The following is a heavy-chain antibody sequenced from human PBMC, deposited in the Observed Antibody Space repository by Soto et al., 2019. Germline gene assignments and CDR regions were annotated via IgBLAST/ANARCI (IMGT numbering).Heavy chain of an antibody. D-gene: IGHD3-16*01. CDR3: ATARRGTVSLLTA. V-gene: IGHV1-2*02. Sequence: VSCKASGYTFTNYAIHWVRQAPGQGLEWMGWLNPYSGATTYAPKYQGRITLTRDTSLSTSYMELNGLKSDDRAVYYCATARRGTVSLLTAWGQGTLVTVSS. CDR1: GYTFTNYA. J-gene: IGHJ5*01. CDR2: LNPYSGAT.